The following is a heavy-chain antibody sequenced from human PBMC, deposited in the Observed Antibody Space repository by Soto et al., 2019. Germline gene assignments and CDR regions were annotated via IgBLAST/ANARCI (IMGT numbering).Heavy chain of an antibody. Sequence: PSETLSLTCAVYGGSFSGYYWSWIRQPPGKGMEWIGEINHSGSTNYNPSLKSRVTISVDTSKNQFSLKLSSVTAADTAVYYCARNGYNWNYLYYFDYWGQGTLVTVSS. CDR2: INHSGST. D-gene: IGHD1-7*01. CDR3: ARNGYNWNYLYYFDY. V-gene: IGHV4-34*01. J-gene: IGHJ4*02. CDR1: GGSFSGYY.